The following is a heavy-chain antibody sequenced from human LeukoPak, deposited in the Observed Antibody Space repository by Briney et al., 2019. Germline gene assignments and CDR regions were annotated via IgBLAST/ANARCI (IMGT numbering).Heavy chain of an antibody. V-gene: IGHV3-30*02. CDR3: ARDWDPPYYYGSGTKRYFDL. Sequence: GGSLRLSCAASGFTFSSYGMHWVRQAPGKGLEWVAFIRYDGYNKYYADSVKGRFTISRDNAKNSLYLQMNSLRAEDTAVYYCARDWDPPYYYGSGTKRYFDLWGRGTLVTVSS. J-gene: IGHJ2*01. CDR1: GFTFSSYG. D-gene: IGHD3-10*01. CDR2: IRYDGYNK.